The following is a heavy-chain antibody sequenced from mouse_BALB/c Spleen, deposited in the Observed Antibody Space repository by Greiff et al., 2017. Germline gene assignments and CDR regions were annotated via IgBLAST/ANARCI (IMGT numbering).Heavy chain of an antibody. Sequence: QVQLQQSGAELVKPGASVKLSCKASGYTFTSYYMYWVKQRPGQGLEWIGEINHSNGGTNFNEKFKSKATLTVDKSSSTAYMQLSSLTSEDSAVYYCTSPSTVAFAYWGRGTLVTVSA. J-gene: IGHJ3*01. V-gene: IGHV1S81*02. D-gene: IGHD1-1*01. CDR1: GYTFTSYY. CDR3: TSPSTVAFAY. CDR2: INHSNGGT.